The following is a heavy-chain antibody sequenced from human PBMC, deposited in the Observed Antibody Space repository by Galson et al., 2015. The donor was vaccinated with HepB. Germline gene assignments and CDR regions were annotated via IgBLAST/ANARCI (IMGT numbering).Heavy chain of an antibody. J-gene: IGHJ4*02. D-gene: IGHD6-13*01. CDR3: AKKPSIAAARASYFDY. CDR1: GFTFSSYA. V-gene: IGHV3-23*01. Sequence: SLRLSCAASGFTFSSYAMSWFRQAPGKGLEWVSAISGSGGSTSYADSVKGRFTISRDNSKNTLYLQMNSLRAEDTAVYYCAKKPSIAAARASYFDYWGQGTLVTVSS. CDR2: ISGSGGST.